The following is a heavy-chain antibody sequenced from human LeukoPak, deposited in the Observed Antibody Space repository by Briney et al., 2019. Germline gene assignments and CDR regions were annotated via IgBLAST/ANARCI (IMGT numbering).Heavy chain of an antibody. CDR2: ISDSGGST. V-gene: IGHV3-23*01. D-gene: IGHD3-22*01. Sequence: GGSLRLSCAASGFTFNTYGMSWVRQAPGKGLEWVSAISDSGGSTYYADSVKGRFTISRDNSKNTLYLQMNSLRAEDTAVYYCARVALHDSSGYYYYYYYYMDVWGKGTTVTISS. CDR3: ARVALHDSSGYYYYYYYYMDV. J-gene: IGHJ6*03. CDR1: GFTFNTYG.